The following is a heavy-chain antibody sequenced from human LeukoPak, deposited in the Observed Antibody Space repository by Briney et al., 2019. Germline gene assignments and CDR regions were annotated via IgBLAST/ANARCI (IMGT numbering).Heavy chain of an antibody. V-gene: IGHV3-21*01. D-gene: IGHD6-13*01. CDR2: ISSSSSYI. CDR3: ARDHSSWYDHNWFDP. J-gene: IGHJ5*02. CDR1: GFTFSSYS. Sequence: GGSLRLSCAASGFTFSSYSMNWVRQAPGKGLEWVSSISSSSSYIYYADSVKGRFTISGDNAKNSLYLQMDSLRAEDTAVYYCARDHSSWYDHNWFDPWGQGTLVTVSS.